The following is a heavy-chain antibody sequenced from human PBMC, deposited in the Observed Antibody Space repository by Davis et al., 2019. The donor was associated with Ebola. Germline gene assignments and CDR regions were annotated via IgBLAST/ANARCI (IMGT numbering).Heavy chain of an antibody. D-gene: IGHD3-3*01. CDR3: ARDGNGAGILEWLFFDY. Sequence: SVKVSCKASGGTFSSYAISWVRQAPGQGLEWMGRIIPILGIANYAQKFQGRVTMTTDTSTSTAYMELRSLRSDDTAVYYCARDGNGAGILEWLFFDYWGQGTLVTVSS. V-gene: IGHV1-69*04. J-gene: IGHJ4*02. CDR2: IIPILGIA. CDR1: GGTFSSYA.